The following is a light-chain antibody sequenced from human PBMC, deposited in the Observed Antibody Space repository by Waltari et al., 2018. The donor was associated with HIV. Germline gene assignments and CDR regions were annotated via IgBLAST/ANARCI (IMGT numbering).Light chain of an antibody. CDR1: SGHTNYA. V-gene: IGLV4-69*01. Sequence: QVVLTQSPSASASLGASVKLTCTLSSGHTNYAFPLPQQQPEKGPRYLMRLSTNGSHTKGDGIPDRFSGSSSGAERYLTISSLQSEDEADYYCQTWGTGIVVFGGGTKLTVL. CDR2: LSTNGSH. CDR3: QTWGTGIVV. J-gene: IGLJ2*01.